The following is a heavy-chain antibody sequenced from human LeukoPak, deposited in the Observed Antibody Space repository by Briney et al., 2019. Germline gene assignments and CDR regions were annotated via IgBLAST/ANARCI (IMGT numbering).Heavy chain of an antibody. CDR1: GFTFSDYN. V-gene: IGHV3-11*04. CDR3: TRVSWRGEIY. D-gene: IGHD3-3*01. CDR2: ISRSGSTK. J-gene: IGHJ4*02. Sequence: TGGSLRLSCAASGFTFSDYNMRWIRQAPGKGLEWVSSISRSGSTKYYADSVKGRFTISRDNAKNSLFLQMNSLRAEDTAVYCCTRVSWRGEIYWGQGTLVSVSS.